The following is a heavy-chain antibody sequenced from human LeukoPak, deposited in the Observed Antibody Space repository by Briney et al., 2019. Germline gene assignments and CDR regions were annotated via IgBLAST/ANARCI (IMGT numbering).Heavy chain of an antibody. J-gene: IGHJ3*02. D-gene: IGHD3-10*01. CDR1: GFTFSSYW. Sequence: HPGGSLRLSCAASGFTFSSYWMSWIRQAPGKGLEWVANIKQDGSEKYYVDSVKGRFTISRDNAKNSLYLQMNSLRAEDTAVYYCARDKPRRGRGAFDIWGQGTMVTVSS. V-gene: IGHV3-7*01. CDR3: ARDKPRRGRGAFDI. CDR2: IKQDGSEK.